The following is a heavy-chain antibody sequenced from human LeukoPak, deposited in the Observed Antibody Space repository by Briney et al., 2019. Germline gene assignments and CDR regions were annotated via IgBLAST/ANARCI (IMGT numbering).Heavy chain of an antibody. D-gene: IGHD6-19*01. V-gene: IGHV4-39*07. CDR3: ARRLAVAAGWYFDY. CDR2: IYYSGST. CDR1: GGSISSSSYY. J-gene: IGHJ4*02. Sequence: SETLSLTCTVSGGSISSSSYYWGWTRHPPGKGLEWIGSIYYSGSTYYNPSLKSRVTISVDTSKNQFSLKLSSVTAADTAVYYCARRLAVAAGWYFDYWGQGTLVTVSS.